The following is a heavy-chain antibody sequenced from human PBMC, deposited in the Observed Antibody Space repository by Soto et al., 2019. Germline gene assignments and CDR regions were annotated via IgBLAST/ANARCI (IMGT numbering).Heavy chain of an antibody. J-gene: IGHJ6*02. CDR3: AKGGVVAGTIYYGMDV. D-gene: IGHD6-19*01. Sequence: GGSLRLSCAASGFTFSSYGMHWVRQAPGKGLEWVAVISYDGSNKYYADSVKGRFTISRDNSKNTLYLQMNSLRAEDTAVYYCAKGGVVAGTIYYGMDVWDQGTTVTSP. V-gene: IGHV3-30*18. CDR2: ISYDGSNK. CDR1: GFTFSSYG.